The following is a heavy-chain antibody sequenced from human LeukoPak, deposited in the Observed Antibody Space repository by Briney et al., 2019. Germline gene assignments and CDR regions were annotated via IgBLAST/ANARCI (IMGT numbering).Heavy chain of an antibody. V-gene: IGHV3-21*01. CDR3: ARGGRGTIIMIVVAALDY. Sequence: PGGSLRLSCAASGFTFTSYSMNWVRQAPGKGLEGVSSIISSGNYIYYADSVKGRFTMSRDNARNSLYLEMNSLRDEDTAVYYCARGGRGTIIMIVVAALDYWGQGTLVTVSS. CDR2: IISSGNYI. CDR1: GFTFTSYS. J-gene: IGHJ4*02. D-gene: IGHD3-22*01.